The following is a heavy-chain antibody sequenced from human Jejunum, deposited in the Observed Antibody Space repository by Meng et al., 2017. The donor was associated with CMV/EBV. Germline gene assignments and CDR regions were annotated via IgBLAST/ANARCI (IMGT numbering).Heavy chain of an antibody. J-gene: IGHJ4*02. D-gene: IGHD4-23*01. CDR3: AGFTVAKGAY. CDR1: GYSFSYFS. V-gene: IGHV1-2*06. CDR2: STTENRDT. Sequence: SCKASGYSFSYFSLNWVRRAPGQGHEWMGRSTTENRDTTYGEKFQGRVTKTRDTSISTGYTELSRVTSDDAARDDWAGFTVAKGAYWGQGTLVTVSS.